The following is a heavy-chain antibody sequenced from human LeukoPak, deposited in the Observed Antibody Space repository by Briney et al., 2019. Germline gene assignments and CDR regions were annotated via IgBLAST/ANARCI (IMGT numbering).Heavy chain of an antibody. CDR2: IIPIFGTA. D-gene: IGHD6-13*01. J-gene: IGHJ6*03. CDR3: AAGGSSWYGYYYYMDV. V-gene: IGHV1-69*05. Sequence: SVTVSCKAFGGTFSSYAIRWVRQSLRQALERMRGIIPIFGTANYAQKFQGRFTITTDESTSTAYMELSSLRFEDTAVYYCAAGGSSWYGYYYYMDVWGKGTTVTVS. CDR1: GGTFSSYA.